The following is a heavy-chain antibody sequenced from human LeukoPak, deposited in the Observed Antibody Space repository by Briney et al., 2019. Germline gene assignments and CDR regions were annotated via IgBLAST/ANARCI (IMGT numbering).Heavy chain of an antibody. V-gene: IGHV4-34*01. Sequence: SETLSLTCAVYGGSFSGYFWTWIRQPPGKGLEWIGEINHSGSTNYNPSLKSRVTISVDTSKNQFSLKLSSVTAADTAVYYCARRGGSYYGDYWGQGTLVTVSS. CDR1: GGSFSGYF. J-gene: IGHJ4*02. CDR3: ARRGGSYYGDY. D-gene: IGHD1-26*01. CDR2: INHSGST.